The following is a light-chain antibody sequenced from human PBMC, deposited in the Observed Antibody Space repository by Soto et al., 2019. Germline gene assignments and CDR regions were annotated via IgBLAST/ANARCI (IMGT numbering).Light chain of an antibody. CDR3: QQYNSWPPYT. CDR1: QSVSSN. CDR2: GAS. J-gene: IGKJ2*01. V-gene: IGKV3-15*01. Sequence: EIVMTQSPATLSVSPGERATLSCRASQSVSSNLAWYQQKPGQAPRLLISGASTRATGIPGRFSGSGSGTECTLTISSLQSEDVAVYYWQQYNSWPPYTFGQGTKLEIK.